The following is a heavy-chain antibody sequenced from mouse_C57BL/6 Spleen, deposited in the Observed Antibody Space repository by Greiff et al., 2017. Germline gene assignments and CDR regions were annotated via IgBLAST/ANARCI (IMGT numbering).Heavy chain of an antibody. Sequence: VQLQQSGPELVKPGASVTIPCKASGYTFTDYNMDWVKQSHGKSLEWIGDINPNNGGTIYNQKFKGKATLTVDKSSSTAYRELRSLTSEDTAVYYCARGLGHYFDYWGQGTTLTVSS. CDR1: GYTFTDYN. CDR2: INPNNGGT. V-gene: IGHV1-18*01. CDR3: ARGLGHYFDY. J-gene: IGHJ2*01. D-gene: IGHD3-1*01.